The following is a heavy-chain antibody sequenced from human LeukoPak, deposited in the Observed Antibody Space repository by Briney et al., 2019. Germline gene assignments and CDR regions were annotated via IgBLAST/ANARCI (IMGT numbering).Heavy chain of an antibody. D-gene: IGHD3-22*01. CDR3: ARRAARVNYYDSSGLGWFDP. J-gene: IGHJ5*02. CDR1: GYTFTSYY. Sequence: ASVKVSCKASGYTFTSYYMHWVGQAPGQGLEWMGIINPSGGSTSYAQKFQGRVTMTRDTSTSTVYMELSSLRSEDTAVYYCARRAARVNYYDSSGLGWFDPWGQGTLVTVSS. CDR2: INPSGGST. V-gene: IGHV1-46*01.